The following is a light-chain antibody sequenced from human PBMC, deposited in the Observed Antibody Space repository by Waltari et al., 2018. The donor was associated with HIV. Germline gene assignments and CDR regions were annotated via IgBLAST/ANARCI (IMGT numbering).Light chain of an antibody. CDR1: QSVLYSSNNKNY. Sequence: DIVMTQSPDSLAVSLGERAPIICKSSQSVLYSSNNKNYLAWYQQKPGQPPKLLIYWASTRESGVPDRFSGSGSGTDFTLTISSLQAEDVAVYYCQQYYSTPITFGQGTRLEIK. V-gene: IGKV4-1*01. J-gene: IGKJ5*01. CDR2: WAS. CDR3: QQYYSTPIT.